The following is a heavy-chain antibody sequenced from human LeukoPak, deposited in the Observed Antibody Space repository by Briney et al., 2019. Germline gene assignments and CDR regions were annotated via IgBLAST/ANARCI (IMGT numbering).Heavy chain of an antibody. CDR2: INHSGST. J-gene: IGHJ6*03. D-gene: IGHD6-13*01. CDR3: ARGRDSSSWYPRTKNYYMDV. V-gene: IGHV4-34*01. CDR1: GGSFSGYY. Sequence: PSETLSLTCAVYGGSFSGYYWSWIRQPPGKGLEWIGEINHSGSTNYNPSLKSRVTISVDTSKNQFSLKLSSVTAAHTAVYYCARGRDSSSWYPRTKNYYMDVWGKGTTVTVSS.